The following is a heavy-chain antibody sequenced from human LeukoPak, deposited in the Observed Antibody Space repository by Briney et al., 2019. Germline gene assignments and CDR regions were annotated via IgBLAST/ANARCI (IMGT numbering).Heavy chain of an antibody. Sequence: GGSLRLSCAASGFTFSSYAMHWVRQAPGKGLEYVSAISSNGGSTYYANSVRGRFTISRDNSKNTLYLQMGSLRAEDMAVYYCARAWLQFGAFDIWGQGTMVTVSS. V-gene: IGHV3-64*01. CDR1: GFTFSSYA. J-gene: IGHJ3*02. CDR2: ISSNGGST. D-gene: IGHD5-24*01. CDR3: ARAWLQFGAFDI.